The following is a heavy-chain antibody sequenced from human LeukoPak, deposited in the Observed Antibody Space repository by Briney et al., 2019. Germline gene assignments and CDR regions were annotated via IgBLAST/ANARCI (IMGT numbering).Heavy chain of an antibody. CDR2: IYHSGST. CDR1: GGSISSGGYS. D-gene: IGHD3-22*01. CDR3: ARERTTYYYDSSGYYPTGYFDY. Sequence: NPSQTLSLTCAVSGGSISSGGYSWSWIRQPPGKGLEWIGYIYHSGSTYYNPSLKSRVTISVDRSKNQFSPKLSSVTAADTAVYYCARERTTYYYDSSGYYPTGYFDYWGQGTLVTVSS. V-gene: IGHV4-30-2*01. J-gene: IGHJ4*02.